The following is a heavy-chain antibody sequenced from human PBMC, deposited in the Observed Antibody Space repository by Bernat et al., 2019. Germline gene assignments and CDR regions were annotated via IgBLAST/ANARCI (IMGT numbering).Heavy chain of an antibody. CDR3: ARAPSYDYIWGSYRPYFDY. Sequence: QVQLQESGPGLVKPSQTLSLTCTVSGGSISSGGYYWSWIRQHPGKGLEWIGYIYYSGSTYYNPSLKSRVTISVDTSKNQFSLKLSSVTAADTAVYYCARAPSYDYIWGSYRPYFDYWGQGTLVTLSS. V-gene: IGHV4-31*03. D-gene: IGHD3-16*02. CDR2: IYYSGST. CDR1: GGSISSGGYY. J-gene: IGHJ4*02.